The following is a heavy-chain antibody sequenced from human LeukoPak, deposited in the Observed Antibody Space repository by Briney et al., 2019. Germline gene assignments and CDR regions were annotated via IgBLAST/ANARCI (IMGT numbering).Heavy chain of an antibody. D-gene: IGHD2-15*01. V-gene: IGHV3-11*04. Sequence: GGSLRLSCAASGFRFSDYYMNWVRQAPGKGLEWISHVSSPRTTISYADSVKGRLTVSRENAKNSLYLERNSLRAAETAVYYCARGSGPRFYLDYWGQGTLVTVSS. CDR2: VSSPRTTI. J-gene: IGHJ4*02. CDR1: GFRFSDYY. CDR3: ARGSGPRFYLDY.